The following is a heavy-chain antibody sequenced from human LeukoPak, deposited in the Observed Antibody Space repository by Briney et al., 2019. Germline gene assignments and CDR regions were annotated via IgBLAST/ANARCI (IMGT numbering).Heavy chain of an antibody. V-gene: IGHV3-30*18. J-gene: IGHJ4*02. Sequence: GGSLRLSCAASGFIFSVSGMLCVRQAPGKGLEWVGIISSDGNKKYHGDYVKGRFIISRDNSKSTMYLQMNSLRPEDTAVYHCVKELLVFGNYEYDYWGQGTLVAVFS. CDR2: ISSDGNKK. CDR3: VKELLVFGNYEYDY. CDR1: GFIFSVSG. D-gene: IGHD1-7*01.